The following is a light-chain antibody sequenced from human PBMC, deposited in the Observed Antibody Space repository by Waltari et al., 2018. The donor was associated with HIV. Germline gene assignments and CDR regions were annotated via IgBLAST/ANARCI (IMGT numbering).Light chain of an antibody. CDR3: QQLNYYPHT. CDR1: HGISNY. V-gene: IGKV1-9*01. J-gene: IGKJ2*01. CDR2: IAS. Sequence: DIQLTQSPSLLSASVGDRVTISCRANHGISNYLAWYQQKPGKAPQLLIYIASTVQSGVPSRFSGSWFGTEFTLTISSLQPEDFATYYCQQLNYYPHTFGQGTKVEIK.